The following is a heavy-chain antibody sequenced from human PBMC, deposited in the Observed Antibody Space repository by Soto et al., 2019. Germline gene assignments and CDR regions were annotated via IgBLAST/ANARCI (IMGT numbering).Heavy chain of an antibody. CDR1: GYTFTSYG. CDR2: ISAYNGNT. Sequence: GASVKVSCKASGYTFTSYGISWVRQAPGQGLEWMGWISAYNGNTNYAQKLQGRVTMTTDTSTSTAYMELRSLRSDDTAVYYCAREVGLDCSGGSCYSEPFDYWGQGTLVTVSS. CDR3: AREVGLDCSGGSCYSEPFDY. J-gene: IGHJ4*02. D-gene: IGHD2-15*01. V-gene: IGHV1-18*01.